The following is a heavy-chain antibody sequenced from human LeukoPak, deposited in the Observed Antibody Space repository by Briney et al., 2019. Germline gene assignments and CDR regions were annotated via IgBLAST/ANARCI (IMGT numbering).Heavy chain of an antibody. Sequence: ASVKVSCKASGYSFNNFGISWVRQAPGEGLEWMGGISVYNGNTNYAQKLQGRVTMTTVTSTTTAYMELRSLRSDDTAVYYCARGEAAARHFDYWGQGTLVTVSS. J-gene: IGHJ4*02. V-gene: IGHV1-18*01. CDR1: GYSFNNFG. CDR3: ARGEAAARHFDY. D-gene: IGHD6-13*01. CDR2: ISVYNGNT.